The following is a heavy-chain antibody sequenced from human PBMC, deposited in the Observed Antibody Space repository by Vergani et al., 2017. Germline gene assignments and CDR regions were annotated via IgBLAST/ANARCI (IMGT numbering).Heavy chain of an antibody. CDR2: ISGSGGST. CDR1: GFTFSSYA. J-gene: IGHJ5*02. V-gene: IGHV3-23*01. D-gene: IGHD3-10*01. Sequence: EVQLLESGGGLVQPGGSLRLSCAASGFTFSSYAMSWVRQAPGKGLEWVSAISGSGGSTYYADSVKGRFTISRDNSKNTLYLQMNSLRAEDTAVYYCAIDSYITMVRAVIGGWFDPWGQGTLVTVSS. CDR3: AIDSYITMVRAVIGGWFDP.